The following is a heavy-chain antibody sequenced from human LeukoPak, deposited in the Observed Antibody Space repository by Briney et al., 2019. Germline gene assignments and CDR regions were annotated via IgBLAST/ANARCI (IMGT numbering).Heavy chain of an antibody. CDR3: AKDKGWGYSAYDCYGMDV. Sequence: PGGSLRLSCAASGFTFSSYAMSWVRQAPGKGLEWVSAISGSGSGTYYADSVKGRFTISRDNSKNTLYLQMNSLRAEDTAVYYCAKDKGWGYSAYDCYGMDVWGQGTTVTVSS. V-gene: IGHV3-23*01. D-gene: IGHD1-26*01. J-gene: IGHJ6*02. CDR1: GFTFSSYA. CDR2: ISGSGSGT.